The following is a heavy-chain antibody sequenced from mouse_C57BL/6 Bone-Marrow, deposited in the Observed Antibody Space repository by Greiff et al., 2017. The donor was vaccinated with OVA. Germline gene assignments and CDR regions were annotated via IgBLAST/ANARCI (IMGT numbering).Heavy chain of an antibody. J-gene: IGHJ4*01. D-gene: IGHD2-3*01. V-gene: IGHV1-12*01. CDR3: ARLWDGYYPYYAMDY. Sequence: QVQLKESGAELVRPGASVKMSCKASGYTFTSYNMHWVKQTPRQGLEWIGAIYPGNGDTSYNEKFKGKATLTVDKSSSTAYMQLSSLTSEDSAVYFCARLWDGYYPYYAMDYWGQGTSVTVSS. CDR1: GYTFTSYN. CDR2: IYPGNGDT.